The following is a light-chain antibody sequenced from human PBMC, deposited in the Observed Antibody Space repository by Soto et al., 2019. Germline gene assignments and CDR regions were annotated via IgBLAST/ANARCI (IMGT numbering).Light chain of an antibody. CDR2: GAS. CDR1: QSVSSSY. CDR3: QQSGSSSGWT. J-gene: IGKJ1*01. V-gene: IGKV3-20*01. Sequence: EIVLTQSPGTLSLSPGERATLSCRAGQSVSSSYLAWYQQKPGQAPRLLIYGASNRATGIPDRFSGSGSGTDFTLTISRLEPEDFAVYYCQQSGSSSGWTFGQGTKVDIK.